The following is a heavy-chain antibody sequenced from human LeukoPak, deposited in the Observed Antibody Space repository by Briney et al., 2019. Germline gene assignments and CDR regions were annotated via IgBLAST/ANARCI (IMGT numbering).Heavy chain of an antibody. J-gene: IGHJ6*03. V-gene: IGHV1-69*13. CDR1: GGTFSSYA. D-gene: IGHD2-2*01. CDR3: ARGYCSSTSCHYYYYYYMDV. CDR2: IIPIFVTA. Sequence: GASVKVSCKASGGTFSSYAISCVRQAPGQGLEWRGGIIPIFVTANYAQKSQGRVTITADESTSTAYMELSSLSSEDTAVYYCARGYCSSTSCHYYYYYYMDVWGKGTTVTVSS.